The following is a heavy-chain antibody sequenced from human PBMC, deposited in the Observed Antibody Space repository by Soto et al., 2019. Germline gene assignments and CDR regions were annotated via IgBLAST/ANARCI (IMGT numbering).Heavy chain of an antibody. CDR1: GYTFTRYT. V-gene: IGHV1-3*01. CDR2: TNVGNGNT. CDR3: GRERGSVGDLDY. D-gene: IGHD3-3*01. Sequence: QVQLVQSGAEVRKPGASVKVSCKAFGYTFTRYTIHWVRQAPGQRFEWMAWTNVGNGNTRYSQKFQGRVTVTRDTSASTAYMELSSLTSADTAVYYCGRERGSVGDLDYWGQGPLVTVSS. J-gene: IGHJ4*02.